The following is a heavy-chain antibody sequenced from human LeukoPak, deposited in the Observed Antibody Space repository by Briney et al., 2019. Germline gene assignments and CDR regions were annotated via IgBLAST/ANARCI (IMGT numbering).Heavy chain of an antibody. V-gene: IGHV1-69*04. CDR3: ARDRDCSGGSCYLNWFDP. CDR2: IIPILGIA. J-gene: IGHJ5*02. Sequence: SVKVSCKASGGTFSSYTISWVRQAPGQGLEWMGRIIPILGIANYAQKFQGRVTITADKSTSTAYMERSSLRSEDTAVYYCARDRDCSGGSCYLNWFDPWGQGTLVTVSS. CDR1: GGTFSSYT. D-gene: IGHD2-15*01.